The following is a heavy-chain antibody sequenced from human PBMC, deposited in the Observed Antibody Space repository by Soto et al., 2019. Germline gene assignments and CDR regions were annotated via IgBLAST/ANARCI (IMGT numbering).Heavy chain of an antibody. CDR1: VFTFSDYY. J-gene: IGHJ6*02. CDR2: ISSSGSTI. V-gene: IGHV3-11*01. D-gene: IGHD6-13*01. Sequence: XGSLRLSCAASVFTFSDYYMSCIRHAPGKWLELVSYISSSGSTIYYADSVKGRFTVSRDNAKNSLYLQMNRLRAEDTAVYYCASGSPPRYYYYYYGMDVWRQGATVSVSS. CDR3: ASGSPPRYYYYYYGMDV.